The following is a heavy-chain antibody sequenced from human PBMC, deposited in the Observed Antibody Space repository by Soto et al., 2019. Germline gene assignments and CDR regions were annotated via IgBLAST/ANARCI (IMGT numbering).Heavy chain of an antibody. J-gene: IGHJ6*03. CDR2: INSDGSVS. Sequence: EVKLVESGGGLVQPGGSLRLSCAASGFTFTNYWMYWVRQAPGKGLVWVSRINSDGSVSSYADSVKGRLTISRDNVKNTLDLQMNSLRAEDTAVYYCARGDCVGGTCYSLAGSFYYYMDVWGKGTTVTVFS. V-gene: IGHV3-74*01. CDR3: ARGDCVGGTCYSLAGSFYYYMDV. CDR1: GFTFTNYW. D-gene: IGHD2-15*01.